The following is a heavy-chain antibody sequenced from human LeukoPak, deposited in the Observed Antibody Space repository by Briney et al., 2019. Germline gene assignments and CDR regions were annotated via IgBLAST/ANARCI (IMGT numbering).Heavy chain of an antibody. CDR1: GGSISSSSFY. CDR2: VYYSGST. J-gene: IGHJ4*02. Sequence: SETLSLTCTVSGGSISSSSFYWDWIRQPPGKGLEWIGTVYYSGSTNYNPSLKSRVTISVDTSKNQFSLKLSSVTAADTAVYYCARVKGAKYDFWSGYSLDYWGQGTLVTVSS. V-gene: IGHV4-39*07. CDR3: ARVKGAKYDFWSGYSLDY. D-gene: IGHD3-3*01.